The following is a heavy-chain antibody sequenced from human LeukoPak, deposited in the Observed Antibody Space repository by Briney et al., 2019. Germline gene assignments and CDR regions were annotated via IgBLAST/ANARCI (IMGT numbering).Heavy chain of an antibody. J-gene: IGHJ5*02. CDR2: IKSKTDGGTT. V-gene: IGHV3-15*01. CDR3: TTVWYYGPGSDWFDP. D-gene: IGHD3-10*01. Sequence: GGSLRLSCAASGFTFSNAWMSWARQAPGKGLEWVGRIKSKTDGGTTDYAAPVKGRFTISRDDSKNTLYLQMNSLKTEDTAVYYCTTVWYYGPGSDWFDPWGQGTLVTVSS. CDR1: GFTFSNAW.